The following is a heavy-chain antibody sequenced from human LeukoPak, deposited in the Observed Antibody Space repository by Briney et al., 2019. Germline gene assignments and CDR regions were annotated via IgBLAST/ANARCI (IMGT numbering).Heavy chain of an antibody. Sequence: GGSLRLSCAASGFTFSSYSMNWVRQAPGKGLEWVSSISSSSYIYYADSVKGRFTISRDNAKNSLYLQMNSLRAEDTAVYYCARDPPYDAFDIWGQGSMVTVSS. J-gene: IGHJ3*02. CDR2: ISSSSYI. V-gene: IGHV3-21*01. CDR1: GFTFSSYS. CDR3: ARDPPYDAFDI.